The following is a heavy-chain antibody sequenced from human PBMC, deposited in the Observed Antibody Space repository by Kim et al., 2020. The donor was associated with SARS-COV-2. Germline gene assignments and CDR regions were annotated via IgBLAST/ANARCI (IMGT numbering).Heavy chain of an antibody. Sequence: GGSLRLSCAASGFTFSSYSMNWVRQAPGKGLEWVSSISSSSSYIYYADSVKGRFTISRDNAKNSLYLQMNSLRAEDTAVYYCARDQGGRWLQSKLPFFDYWGQGTLVTVSS. CDR3: ARDQGGRWLQSKLPFFDY. CDR2: ISSSSSYI. J-gene: IGHJ4*02. CDR1: GFTFSSYS. V-gene: IGHV3-21*01. D-gene: IGHD5-12*01.